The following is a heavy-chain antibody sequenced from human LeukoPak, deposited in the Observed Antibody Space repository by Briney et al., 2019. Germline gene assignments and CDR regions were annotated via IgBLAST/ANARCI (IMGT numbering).Heavy chain of an antibody. CDR1: EFTFTNYA. CDR2: ISASGGSP. Sequence: GGSLRLSCAASEFTFTNYAMSWVRQAPGKGLEWVSAISASGGSPYYAGSVKGRFTISRDNSMHTLYLQMNSLRVEDTAVYYCAKGASTSRTYNWFDSWGQGTLVTVSS. CDR3: AKGASTSRTYNWFDS. D-gene: IGHD2-2*01. J-gene: IGHJ5*01. V-gene: IGHV3-23*01.